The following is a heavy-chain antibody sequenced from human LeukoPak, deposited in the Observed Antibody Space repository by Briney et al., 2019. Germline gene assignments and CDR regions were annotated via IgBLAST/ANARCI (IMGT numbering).Heavy chain of an antibody. D-gene: IGHD3-9*01. CDR2: ISSSSSYI. CDR1: GFTFSSYS. J-gene: IGHJ6*03. V-gene: IGHV3-21*01. Sequence: GGSLRLSCAASGFTFSSYSMNWVRQAPGKGLEWVSSISSSSSYIYYADSVKGRFTISRDNAKNSLYLKMNSLRAEDTAVYYCARRAKTGYYYYYYYMDVWGKGTTVTISS. CDR3: ARRAKTGYYYYYYYMDV.